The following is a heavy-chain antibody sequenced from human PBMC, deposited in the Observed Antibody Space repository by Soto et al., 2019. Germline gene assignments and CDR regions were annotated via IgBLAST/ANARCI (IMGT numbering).Heavy chain of an antibody. J-gene: IGHJ6*02. D-gene: IGHD1-7*01. Sequence: QVQLQQSGPGLVKPSQTLSLTCAISGDSVSSNSAAWNWIRQSPSRGLEWLGRTYYRSKWYYDYAVSVKSRITINPDTYKNQFSLQLNSVTPEDAAVYYCAKQRAITATTPSYCGVDVWGQGTTVTVSS. CDR2: TYYRSKWYY. V-gene: IGHV6-1*01. CDR3: AKQRAITATTPSYCGVDV. CDR1: GDSVSSNSAA.